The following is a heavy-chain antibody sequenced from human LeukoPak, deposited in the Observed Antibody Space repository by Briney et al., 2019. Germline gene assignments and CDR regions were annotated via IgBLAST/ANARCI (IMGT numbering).Heavy chain of an antibody. CDR2: ISGSGGST. D-gene: IGHD6-19*01. CDR3: ANTRSSGWYEEYFQH. CDR1: GFTFSSYA. J-gene: IGHJ1*01. Sequence: GGSLRLSCAASGFTFSSYAMSWVRQAPGKGLEWVSAISGSGGSTYYADSVKGRFTISRDNSKNTLYLQMNSLRAGDTAVYYCANTRSSGWYEEYFQHWGQGTLVTVSS. V-gene: IGHV3-23*01.